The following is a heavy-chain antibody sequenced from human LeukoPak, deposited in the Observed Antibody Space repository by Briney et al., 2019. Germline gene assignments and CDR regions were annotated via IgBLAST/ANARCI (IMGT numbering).Heavy chain of an antibody. Sequence: GASVKVSCKASGGTFSSYAISWVRQAPGQGLEWMGGIIPIFGTTNYALKFQGRVTITADESTGTAYMELGSLRSQDTAVYYCARSYGEVERDYFYYYYMDVWGKGTTVTISS. V-gene: IGHV1-69*13. CDR2: IIPIFGTT. J-gene: IGHJ6*03. CDR1: GGTFSSYA. CDR3: ARSYGEVERDYFYYYYMDV. D-gene: IGHD4-17*01.